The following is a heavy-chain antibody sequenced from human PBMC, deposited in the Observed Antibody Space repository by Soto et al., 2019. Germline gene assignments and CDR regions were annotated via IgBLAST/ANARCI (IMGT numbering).Heavy chain of an antibody. CDR1: GFTFSRYS. J-gene: IGHJ4*02. CDR3: AQNFDY. CDR2: ISADGTRT. Sequence: LRLSCSASGFTFSRYSMTWVRQGPEKGLEWVSEISADGTRTYYADSVKGRFTVSRDNSKNTLYLQMNSLRAEDTAVYYCAQNFDYWGQGTLVTVSS. V-gene: IGHV3-23*01.